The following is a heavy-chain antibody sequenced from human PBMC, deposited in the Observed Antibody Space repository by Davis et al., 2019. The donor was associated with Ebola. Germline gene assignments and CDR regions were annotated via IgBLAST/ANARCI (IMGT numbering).Heavy chain of an antibody. D-gene: IGHD2-15*01. Sequence: PGGSLRLSCAASGFTFSNYWMSWVRQAPGKGLEWVANIKQDGSEKYYVDSVKGRFTISRDDAKDSLYLYMNSLRDDDTAVYYCARRILLESRGGVDVWGQGTTVTVSS. CDR1: GFTFSNYW. CDR3: ARRILLESRGGVDV. V-gene: IGHV3-7*01. CDR2: IKQDGSEK. J-gene: IGHJ6*02.